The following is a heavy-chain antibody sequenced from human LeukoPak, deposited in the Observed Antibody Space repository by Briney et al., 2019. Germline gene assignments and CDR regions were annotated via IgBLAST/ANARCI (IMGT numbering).Heavy chain of an antibody. CDR3: ARVVATTTLDY. CDR1: GGSFSGYY. CDR2: INHSGST. J-gene: IGHJ4*02. D-gene: IGHD5-12*01. V-gene: IGHV4-34*09. Sequence: SETLSLTCAVYGGSFSGYYWSWIRQPPGKGLEWIGEINHSGSTNYNPSLKSRVTISVDTSKNQFSLKLNPVTAADTAVYYCARVVATTTLDYWGQGTLVTVSS.